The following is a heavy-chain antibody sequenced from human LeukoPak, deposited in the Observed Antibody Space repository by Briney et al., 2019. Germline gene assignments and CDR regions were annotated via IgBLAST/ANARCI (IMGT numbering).Heavy chain of an antibody. V-gene: IGHV3-7*01. CDR3: ASGTGTGTEDWFDP. D-gene: IGHD1-7*01. Sequence: GGSLRLSCAASGFTFSSYWMSWVRQAPGKGLEWVANIKQEGSEKYYVDSVKGRFTISRDNAKNSLYLQMNSLRAEDTAVYYCASGTGTGTEDWFDPWGQGTLVTVSS. CDR1: GFTFSSYW. CDR2: IKQEGSEK. J-gene: IGHJ5*02.